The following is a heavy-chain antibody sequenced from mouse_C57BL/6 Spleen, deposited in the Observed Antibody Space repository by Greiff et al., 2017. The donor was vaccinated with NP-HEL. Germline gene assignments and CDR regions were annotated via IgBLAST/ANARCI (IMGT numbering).Heavy chain of an antibody. J-gene: IGHJ1*03. CDR2: ISNGGGST. CDR3: ARQRDTTAPGYFDV. Sequence: EVQRVESGGGLVQPGGSLKLSCAASGFTFSDYYMYWVRQTPEKRLEWVAYISNGGGSTYYPDTVKGRFTISRDNAKNTLYLQMSRLKSEDTAMYYCARQRDTTAPGYFDVWGTGTTVTVSS. V-gene: IGHV5-12*01. CDR1: GFTFSDYY. D-gene: IGHD1-2*01.